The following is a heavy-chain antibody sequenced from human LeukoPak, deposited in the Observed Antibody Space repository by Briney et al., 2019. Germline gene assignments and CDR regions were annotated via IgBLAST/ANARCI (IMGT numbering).Heavy chain of an antibody. CDR1: GFSFSSYE. CDR2: ISSSSSYI. V-gene: IGHV3-21*01. CDR3: ARVRDYDYGTLDY. J-gene: IGHJ4*02. Sequence: GGSLRLSCAASGFSFSSYEMNWVRQAPGKGLEWVSSISSSSSYIYYADSVKGRFTISRDNAKNSLYLQMNSLRAEDTAVYYCARVRDYDYGTLDYWGQGTLVTVSS. D-gene: IGHD3-16*01.